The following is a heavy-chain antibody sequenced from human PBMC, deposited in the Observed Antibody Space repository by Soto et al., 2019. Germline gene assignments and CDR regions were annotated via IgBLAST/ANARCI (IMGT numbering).Heavy chain of an antibody. CDR3: ARFSRSQFGY. V-gene: IGHV3-7*01. Sequence: EVQLVESGGGLVQPGGSLRLSCAASGFTFSAYWMSWVRQAPGKGLEWVANIKQDGSQKDYVDSVKGRFTISRDNDKNSLFLQMNSLRTEDTAVYYCARFSRSQFGYWGQGTLVTVSS. CDR1: GFTFSAYW. CDR2: IKQDGSQK. J-gene: IGHJ4*02. D-gene: IGHD3-16*01.